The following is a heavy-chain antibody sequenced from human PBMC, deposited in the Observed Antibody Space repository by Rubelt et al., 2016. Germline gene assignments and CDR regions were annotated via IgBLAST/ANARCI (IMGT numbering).Heavy chain of an antibody. CDR3: AGVYAGYSSSWFDY. CDR1: GGSISSYY. D-gene: IGHD6-13*01. CDR2: IYTSGST. J-gene: IGHJ4*02. V-gene: IGHV4-4*07. Sequence: QVQLQESGPGLVKPSETLSLTCTVSGGSISSYYWSWIRQPPGKGLEWIGRIYTSGSTNYNPSLKVRCTRSVDTSKDQFALKLSSVTAADTAGYYCAGVYAGYSSSWFDYWGQGTLVTVSS.